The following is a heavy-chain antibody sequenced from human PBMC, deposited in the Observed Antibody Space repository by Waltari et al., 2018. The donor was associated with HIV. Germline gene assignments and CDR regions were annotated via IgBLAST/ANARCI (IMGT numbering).Heavy chain of an antibody. CDR3: TATVTTRGTFDY. Sequence: LAQPGGSWRLSRAASGLLFCTYAMNWVRQAPGKGLEWIAYISRSSDYIYYADSIKGRFTISRDNAKNSVFLHMDNLRDVDTAVYYCTATVTTRGTFDYWGQGTAVPVS. J-gene: IGHJ4*02. CDR2: ISRSSDYI. CDR1: GLLFCTYA. V-gene: IGHV3-21*06. D-gene: IGHD4-17*01.